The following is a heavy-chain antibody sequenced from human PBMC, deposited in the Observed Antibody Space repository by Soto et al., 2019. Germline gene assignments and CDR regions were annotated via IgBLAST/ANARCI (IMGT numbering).Heavy chain of an antibody. CDR2: IYYSGST. D-gene: IGHD2-2*01. CDR3: AREGIVVVPAAMSLSGMDV. V-gene: IGHV4-61*01. CDR1: GGSVSSGSYY. Sequence: SETLSLTCTVSGGSVSSGSYYWSWIRQPPGKGLEWIGYIYYSGSTNYNPSLKSRVTISVDTSKNQFSLKLSSVTAADTAVYYCAREGIVVVPAAMSLSGMDVWGQGTTVTVSS. J-gene: IGHJ6*02.